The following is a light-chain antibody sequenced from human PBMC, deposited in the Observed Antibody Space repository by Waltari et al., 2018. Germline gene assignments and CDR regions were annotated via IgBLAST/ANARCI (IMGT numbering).Light chain of an antibody. V-gene: IGLV2-23*02. CDR2: EVN. CDR3: CSYAGRGTYV. CDR1: TSDVGNYDL. Sequence: QSALTQPASVSGTPGPSITISCNGTTSDVGNYDLVSWYQQPPGKAPKLLICEVNKRPSGVSSRFSGSKSGNTASLTISGLQAEDEADYYCCSYAGRGTYVFGSGTKVTVL. J-gene: IGLJ1*01.